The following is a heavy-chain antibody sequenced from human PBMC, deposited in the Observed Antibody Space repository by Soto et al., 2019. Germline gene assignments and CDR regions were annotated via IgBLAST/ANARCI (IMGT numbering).Heavy chain of an antibody. D-gene: IGHD4-17*01. CDR1: GFSFDTYA. CDR3: ARDQTTGWFDP. V-gene: IGHV3-23*01. CDR2: ISGSGGNT. Sequence: GGSLRLSCAASGFSFDTYAMSWVRQAPGKGLEWVSSISGSGGNTYYADSVKGRFTISRDNSKNSLYLQMNSLRDEDTAVYYCARDQTTGWFDPWGQGTLVTVSS. J-gene: IGHJ5*02.